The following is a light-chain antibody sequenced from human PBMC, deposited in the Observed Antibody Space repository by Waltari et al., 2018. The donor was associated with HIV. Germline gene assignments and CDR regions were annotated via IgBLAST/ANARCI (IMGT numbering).Light chain of an antibody. CDR1: SSHNRRKY. V-gene: IGLV1-47*01. Sequence: QSVLTQPPSTSGTPAQGVTISCAGSSSHNRRKYVYLYRPRPGPTPKLPICRSDQRPSGAPDRFSASKSGTSASLAISGLQSEDEAVYDCAAWDHGLTGPNWVFGGGTRLTVL. CDR3: AAWDHGLTGPNWV. J-gene: IGLJ3*02. CDR2: RSD.